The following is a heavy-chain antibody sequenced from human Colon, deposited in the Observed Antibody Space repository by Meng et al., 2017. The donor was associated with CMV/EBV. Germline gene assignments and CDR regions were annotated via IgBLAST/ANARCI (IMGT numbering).Heavy chain of an antibody. D-gene: IGHD3-16*01. V-gene: IGHV3-30-3*01. CDR2: KSFDGSIE. CDR3: ARDRLGEIDY. CDR1: GFIFSAYA. J-gene: IGHJ4*02. Sequence: GESLKISCAASGFIFSAYAMHWVRQAPGKGLEWLAVKSFDGSIEYHADSVKGRFIISRDNSKSSVYLQMNSLGSDDTAVYYCARDRLGEIDYWGQGTVVTVSS.